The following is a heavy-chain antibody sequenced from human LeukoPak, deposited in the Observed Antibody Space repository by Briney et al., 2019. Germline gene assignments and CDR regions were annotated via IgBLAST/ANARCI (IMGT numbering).Heavy chain of an antibody. CDR2: IYTSGST. CDR3: ARHLRGRAFDY. V-gene: IGHV4-4*09. CDR1: GGSISSYY. Sequence: SETLSLTCTVSGGSISSYYWSWIRQPPGKGLEWIGYIYTSGSTNYNPSLKSRVTISVDTSKNQFSLKLSSVTAADTAVYCCARHLRGRAFDYWGQGTLVTVSS. J-gene: IGHJ4*02.